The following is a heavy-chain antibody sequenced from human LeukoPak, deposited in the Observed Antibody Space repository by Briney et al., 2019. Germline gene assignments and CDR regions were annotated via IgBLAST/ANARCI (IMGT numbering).Heavy chain of an antibody. D-gene: IGHD3-10*01. J-gene: IGHJ5*02. Sequence: SETLSLTCTVSGGSISSYYWSWIRQPPGKGLEWIGYIYYSGSTNYNPSLKSRVTISVDTSKNQFSLKLSSVTAADTAVYYCARQLWLGESNWFDPWGQGTLVTVSS. CDR3: ARQLWLGESNWFDP. V-gene: IGHV4-59*08. CDR2: IYYSGST. CDR1: GGSISSYY.